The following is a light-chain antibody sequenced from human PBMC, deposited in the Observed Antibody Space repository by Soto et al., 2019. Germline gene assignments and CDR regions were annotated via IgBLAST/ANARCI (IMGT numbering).Light chain of an antibody. Sequence: QSALTQPAFVSGSPGQSITISCTGTSSDVGGYNYVSWYQQHPGKAPNLIIFDVSNRPSGVSNRFSGSKSGNSASLTISGLQAEDEADYYCSSYTGSNTPVVFGGGTQLTVL. CDR2: DVS. CDR3: SSYTGSNTPVV. J-gene: IGLJ2*01. CDR1: SSDVGGYNY. V-gene: IGLV2-14*01.